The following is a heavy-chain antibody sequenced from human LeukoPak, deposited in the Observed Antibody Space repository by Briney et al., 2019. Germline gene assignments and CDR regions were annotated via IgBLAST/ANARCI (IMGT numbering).Heavy chain of an antibody. J-gene: IGHJ4*02. CDR3: ARGGTYYYDSSGYVPFDY. CDR1: GYTFTSYG. V-gene: IGHV1-18*01. CDR2: ISAYNANT. Sequence: ASVKVSCKASGYTFTSYGMSWVRQAPGQGLEWMGLISAYNANTNYAQKLQGRVTMTTDTSTSTAYMELRSLRSDDTAVYYCARGGTYYYDSSGYVPFDYWGQGTLVTVSS. D-gene: IGHD3-22*01.